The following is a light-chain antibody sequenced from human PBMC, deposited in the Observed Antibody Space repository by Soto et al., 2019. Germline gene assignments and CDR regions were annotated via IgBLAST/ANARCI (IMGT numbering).Light chain of an antibody. Sequence: DIQMTQSPSTLSASVGDRVTITCRASQSVSSWLAWYRQKPGEAPMLLIYDASTLASGVPSRFSGSGSETEFTLTISSLQPDDFATYYCQQYNSYPWTFGQGTKVEIK. V-gene: IGKV1-5*01. CDR1: QSVSSW. J-gene: IGKJ1*01. CDR3: QQYNSYPWT. CDR2: DAS.